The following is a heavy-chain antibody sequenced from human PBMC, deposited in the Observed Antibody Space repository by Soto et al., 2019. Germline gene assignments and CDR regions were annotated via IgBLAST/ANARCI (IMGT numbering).Heavy chain of an antibody. V-gene: IGHV4-59*01. CDR1: GGSISSYY. D-gene: IGHD4-17*01. J-gene: IGHJ5*02. CDR3: ARVRGPTVVGNNWFDP. Sequence: SETLSLTCTVSGGSISSYYWSWIRQPPGKGLEWIGYIYYSGSTNYNPSLKSRVTISVDTSKNQFSLKLSSVTAADTAVYYCARVRGPTVVGNNWFDPWGQGTLVTVSS. CDR2: IYYSGST.